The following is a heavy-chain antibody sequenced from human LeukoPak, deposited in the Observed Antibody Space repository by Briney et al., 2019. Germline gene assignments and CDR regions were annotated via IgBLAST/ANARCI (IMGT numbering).Heavy chain of an antibody. Sequence: SETLSLTCAVYGGSFSGYYWSWIRQPPGKGLEWIGEINHSGSTNYNPSLKSRVTISVDTSKNQFSLKLSSVTAADTAVYYCARVNPYYYDSSEGYYFDYWGQGTLVTVSS. V-gene: IGHV4-34*01. CDR1: GGSFSGYY. CDR3: ARVNPYYYDSSEGYYFDY. D-gene: IGHD3-22*01. J-gene: IGHJ4*02. CDR2: INHSGST.